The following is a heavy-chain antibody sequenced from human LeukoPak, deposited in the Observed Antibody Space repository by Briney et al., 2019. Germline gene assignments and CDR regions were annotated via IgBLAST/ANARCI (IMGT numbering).Heavy chain of an antibody. CDR3: GKDPLLWFGEGGTLDY. D-gene: IGHD3-10*01. CDR2: ISGSGGST. CDR1: GFTSSSYA. J-gene: IGHJ4*02. Sequence: GGSLRLSSAASGFTSSSYAMSWVRQAPGKGLEWVSAISGSGGSTYYADSVKGRFTISRDNSRKTLYLQMNSLRAEDAAVYYCGKDPLLWFGEGGTLDYWGQGTLVTVFS. V-gene: IGHV3-23*01.